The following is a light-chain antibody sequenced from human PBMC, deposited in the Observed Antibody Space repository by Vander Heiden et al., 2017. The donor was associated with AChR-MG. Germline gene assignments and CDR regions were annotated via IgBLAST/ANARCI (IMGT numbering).Light chain of an antibody. Sequence: NFMLTQPHSVSESPGKTVTISCTRRSGSIASNYVQWYRQRPGSAPTTVIYEDNQRPSGVPDRFSGSIDSSSNSASLTISGLKTEDEADYYCQSYDSSIWVFGGGTKLTVL. CDR2: EDN. CDR1: SGSIASNY. V-gene: IGLV6-57*03. CDR3: QSYDSSIWV. J-gene: IGLJ3*02.